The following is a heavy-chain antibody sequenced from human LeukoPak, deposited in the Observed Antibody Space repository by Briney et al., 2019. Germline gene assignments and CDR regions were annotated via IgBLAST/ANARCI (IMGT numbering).Heavy chain of an antibody. CDR1: GFTFSSYA. Sequence: GGSLRLSCAASGFTFSSYAMHWVRQAPGKGLEWVAVISYDGSNKYYADSVKGRFTISRDNSKNTLYLQMNSLRAEDTAVYYCARESHSSGYQGVFDYWGQGTLVTVSS. J-gene: IGHJ4*02. CDR3: ARESHSSGYQGVFDY. CDR2: ISYDGSNK. D-gene: IGHD3-22*01. V-gene: IGHV3-30-3*01.